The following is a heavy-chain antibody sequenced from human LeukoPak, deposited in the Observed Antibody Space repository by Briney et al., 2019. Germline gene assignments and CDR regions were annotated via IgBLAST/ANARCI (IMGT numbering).Heavy chain of an antibody. J-gene: IGHJ6*03. Sequence: PGGSLRLSCATSGFTFSSCVMAWVRQAPGKGLEWVSYISSSGSTIYYADSVKGRFTISRDNAKNSLYLQMNSLRAEDTAVYYCAGHYGYYYMDVWGKGTTVTVSS. CDR2: ISSSGSTI. CDR3: AGHYGYYYMDV. V-gene: IGHV3-48*03. CDR1: GFTFSSCV.